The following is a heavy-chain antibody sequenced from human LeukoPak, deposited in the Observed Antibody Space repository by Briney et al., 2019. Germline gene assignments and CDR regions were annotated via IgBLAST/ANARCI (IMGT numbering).Heavy chain of an antibody. D-gene: IGHD6-13*01. Sequence: ESLTISCKGSGYSFTSYWIGWVRQMPGKGLEWMGIIYPSDSDTRYSPSFQGQVTISADKFITTAYLQWTSLKASDTAMYYCARRTAGSGTYFFDSWGQGTLVTVSS. V-gene: IGHV5-51*01. CDR1: GYSFTSYW. CDR2: IYPSDSDT. CDR3: ARRTAGSGTYFFDS. J-gene: IGHJ4*02.